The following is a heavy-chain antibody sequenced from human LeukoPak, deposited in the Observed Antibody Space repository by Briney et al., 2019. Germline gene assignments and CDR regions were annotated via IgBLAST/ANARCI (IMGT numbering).Heavy chain of an antibody. V-gene: IGHV1-8*01. J-gene: IGHJ4*02. D-gene: IGHD6-19*01. CDR1: GYTFTSYD. CDR3: ARGPKYGYSSGWYPGSFGY. CDR2: MNPNSGNT. Sequence: ASVKVSCKASGYTFTSYDINWVRQATGQGPEWMGWMNPNSGNTGYAQKFQGRVTMTRNTSISTAYMELSSLRSEDTAVYYCARGPKYGYSSGWYPGSFGYWGQGTLVTVSS.